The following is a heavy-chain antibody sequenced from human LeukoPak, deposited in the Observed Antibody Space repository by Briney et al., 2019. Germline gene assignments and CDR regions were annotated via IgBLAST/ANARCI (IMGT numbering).Heavy chain of an antibody. J-gene: IGHJ4*02. Sequence: GGSLRLSCAASGFTFSSYAMSWVRQAPGKGLEWVSAISGSGGSTYYADSVKGRFTISRDNSKNTLYLQMNSLRAEDTAVYYCARVLHKRNYDSSTYYGYWGQGALVTVSS. CDR3: ARVLHKRNYDSSTYYGY. CDR2: ISGSGGST. V-gene: IGHV3-23*01. CDR1: GFTFSSYA. D-gene: IGHD3-22*01.